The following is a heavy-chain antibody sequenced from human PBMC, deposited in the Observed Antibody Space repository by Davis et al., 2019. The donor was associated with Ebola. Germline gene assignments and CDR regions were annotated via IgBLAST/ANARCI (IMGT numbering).Heavy chain of an antibody. D-gene: IGHD1-7*01. V-gene: IGHV3-53*04. CDR2: IYSGGST. CDR3: ASNWNYVPH. Sequence: GESLKISCAASGFTFSSNYMSWVRQAPGKGLEWVSVIYSGGSTYYADSVKGRFTISRHNSKNTLYLQMNSLRAEDTAVYYCASNWNYVPHWGQGTLVTVSS. CDR1: GFTFSSNY. J-gene: IGHJ4*02.